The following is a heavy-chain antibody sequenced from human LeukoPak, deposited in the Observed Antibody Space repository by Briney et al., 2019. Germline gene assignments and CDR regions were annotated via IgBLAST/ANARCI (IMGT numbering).Heavy chain of an antibody. V-gene: IGHV3-21*01. CDR1: GFTFSSYA. CDR3: ATGVLEGVAFDI. J-gene: IGHJ3*02. D-gene: IGHD3-3*01. Sequence: PGGSLRLSCAASGFTFSSYAMSWVRQAPGKGLEWVSSISSSSSHIYYADSVKGRFTISRDNAKNSLYLQMNSLRAEDTAVYYCATGVLEGVAFDIWGQGTMVTVSS. CDR2: ISSSSSHI.